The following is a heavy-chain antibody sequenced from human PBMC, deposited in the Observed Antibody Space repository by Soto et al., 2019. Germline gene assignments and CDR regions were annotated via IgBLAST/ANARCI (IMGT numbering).Heavy chain of an antibody. J-gene: IGHJ6*02. Sequence: EVQLVESGGGLIQPGGSLRLSCAASGFTVSSNYMSWVRQAPGKGLEWVSSISSSSSYIYYADSVKGRFTISRDNAKNSLYLQMNSLRAEDTAVYYCARGRWQDSSTSCYLCGMDVWGQGTTVTVSS. D-gene: IGHD2-2*01. CDR3: ARGRWQDSSTSCYLCGMDV. V-gene: IGHV3-21*01. CDR2: ISSSSSYI. CDR1: GFTVSSNY.